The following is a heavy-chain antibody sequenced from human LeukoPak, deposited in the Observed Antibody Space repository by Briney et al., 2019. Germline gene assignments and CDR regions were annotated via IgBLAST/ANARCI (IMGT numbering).Heavy chain of an antibody. CDR2: IIPILGIA. Sequence: GSSVKVSCKASGGTFSSYTISWVRQAPGQGLEWMGRIIPILGIANYAQKFQGRVTITADKSTSTAYMELSSLRSEDTAVYYCARDRGYCSGGSCYTVDWGQGTPATVSS. D-gene: IGHD2-15*01. V-gene: IGHV1-69*04. CDR3: ARDRGYCSGGSCYTVD. CDR1: GGTFSSYT. J-gene: IGHJ4*02.